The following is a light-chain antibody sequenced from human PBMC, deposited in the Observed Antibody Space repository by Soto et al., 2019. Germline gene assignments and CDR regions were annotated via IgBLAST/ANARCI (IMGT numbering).Light chain of an antibody. CDR2: DAS. CDR3: QQYNNWPPGT. V-gene: IGKV3-15*01. J-gene: IGKJ1*01. Sequence: EIVMTQSPATLSVSPGERATHSCRASHSVSSNLAWYQQKPGQAPRLLIYDASTRATGIPARFSGSGSGIEFTLTISSLQSEDFAVYYCQQYNNWPPGTFGQGTKVEIK. CDR1: HSVSSN.